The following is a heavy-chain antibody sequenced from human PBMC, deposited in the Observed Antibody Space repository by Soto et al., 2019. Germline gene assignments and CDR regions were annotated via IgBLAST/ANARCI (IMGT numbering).Heavy chain of an antibody. J-gene: IGHJ4*02. Sequence: EVQLVESGGGLVQPGGSLRLSCAGSGFTFSGYWMHWVRQAPGKGLVWVSRINSDGNSTSYADSVKGRFTISRDNAKNTLYLQMNSLRAEDTAVYYCARGRGFGQGDCWGQGTLVTVSS. V-gene: IGHV3-74*01. CDR2: INSDGNST. CDR1: GFTFSGYW. D-gene: IGHD5-12*01. CDR3: ARGRGFGQGDC.